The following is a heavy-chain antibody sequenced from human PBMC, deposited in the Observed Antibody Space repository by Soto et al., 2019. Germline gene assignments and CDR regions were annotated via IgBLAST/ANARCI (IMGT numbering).Heavy chain of an antibody. J-gene: IGHJ4*02. D-gene: IGHD3-10*01. Sequence: PSETLSLTCSVSGGSISSGPYSWGWIRQPPGKGLEWIGTFHYSGRTYYSPSLKSRVTISVDTSKNQFSLKLSSVTAADTAVYYCASRKSSPYFDYWGQGTLVTVSS. CDR2: FHYSGRT. V-gene: IGHV4-39*07. CDR3: ASRKSSPYFDY. CDR1: GGSISSGPYS.